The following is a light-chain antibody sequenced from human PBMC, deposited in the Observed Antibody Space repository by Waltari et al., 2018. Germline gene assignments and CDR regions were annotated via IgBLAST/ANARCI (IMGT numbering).Light chain of an antibody. CDR3: QHYNTYSRSIT. J-gene: IGKJ5*01. CDR2: KAS. V-gene: IGKV1-5*03. CDR1: QSISSL. Sequence: DIQMTQSPPTLSASVGDRVTIACRAIQSISSLLAWYQQKPGKAPKLLIYKASTLESGVPSRFSGSGSGTEFTLTISSLQPNDFATYYCQHYNTYSRSITFGQGTRLEIQ.